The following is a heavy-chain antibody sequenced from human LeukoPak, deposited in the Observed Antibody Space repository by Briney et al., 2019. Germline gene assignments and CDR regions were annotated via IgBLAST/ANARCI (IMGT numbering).Heavy chain of an antibody. CDR3: ARDQNNWNYGAGYYFDY. V-gene: IGHV1-69*05. J-gene: IGHJ4*02. Sequence: SVKVSCKASGGTFSSYAISWVRQAPGQGLEWMGRIIPIFGTANYAQEFQGRVTITTDESTSTAYMELSSLRSEDTAVYYCARDQNNWNYGAGYYFDYWGQGTLVTVSS. D-gene: IGHD1-7*01. CDR1: GGTFSSYA. CDR2: IIPIFGTA.